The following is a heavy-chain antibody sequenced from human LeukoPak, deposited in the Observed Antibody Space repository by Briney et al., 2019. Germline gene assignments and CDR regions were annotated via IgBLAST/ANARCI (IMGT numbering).Heavy chain of an antibody. CDR1: ALSAINIY. D-gene: IGHD2-21*02. Sequence: PGRCLSLSLAPLALSAINIYVFWFRQAPGKGLEWVSIIYSGGNTYYADSMNGRFTLSRYNSEITLYLHMNRLRPEDTSVYYCARGSVTAPDHWAQGTLVTVSS. J-gene: IGHJ4*02. CDR2: IYSGGNT. CDR3: ARGSVTAPDH. V-gene: IGHV3-53*01.